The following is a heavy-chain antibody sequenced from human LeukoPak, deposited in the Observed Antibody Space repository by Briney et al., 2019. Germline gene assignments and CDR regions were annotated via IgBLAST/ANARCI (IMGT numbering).Heavy chain of an antibody. J-gene: IGHJ4*02. CDR2: ISNSSSYR. Sequence: GGSLGSSCAASGFTFSSYSMNWVRQAPGKGLEWVSSISNSSSYRYYPNSLKGGSTISRNNAKKSLFQQMNSLRAEDTAVYYCARAGDYGDYVGYFDYWGQGTLVTVSS. CDR3: ARAGDYGDYVGYFDY. D-gene: IGHD4-17*01. V-gene: IGHV3-21*01. CDR1: GFTFSSYS.